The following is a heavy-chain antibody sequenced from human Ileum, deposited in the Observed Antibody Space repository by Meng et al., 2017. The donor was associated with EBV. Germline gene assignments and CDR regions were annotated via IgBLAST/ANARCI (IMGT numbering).Heavy chain of an antibody. J-gene: IGHJ5*02. Sequence: QESGPGLVKPSGTLTLTSAVLGESIISNYWWSWVRQPPGKGLEWIGEIYYNTNTNYNPSLKGRVTMSVDTSQNQFSLTLSSVTAADTAVYFCARKFSVVGSTDGWFDPWGQGTLVTVSS. D-gene: IGHD2-8*01. V-gene: IGHV4-4*02. CDR2: IYYNTNT. CDR1: GESIISNYW. CDR3: ARKFSVVGSTDGWFDP.